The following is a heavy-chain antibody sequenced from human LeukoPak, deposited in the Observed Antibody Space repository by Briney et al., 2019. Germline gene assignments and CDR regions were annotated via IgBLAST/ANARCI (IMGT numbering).Heavy chain of an antibody. D-gene: IGHD1-26*01. Sequence: GGTLRLSCAASGFTFSSYGMTWVRQAPGKGLEWVSSISGSGDNMDYADSVKGRFTISRDNSENTLYLQMNSLRGEDTAVYYCARDGYSGSYYRLYYFFMDVWGKGTTVTVSS. CDR3: ARDGYSGSYYRLYYFFMDV. CDR2: ISGSGDNM. J-gene: IGHJ6*03. V-gene: IGHV3-23*01. CDR1: GFTFSSYG.